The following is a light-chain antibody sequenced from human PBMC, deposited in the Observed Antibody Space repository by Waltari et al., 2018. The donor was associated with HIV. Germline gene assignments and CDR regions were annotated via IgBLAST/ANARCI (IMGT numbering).Light chain of an antibody. J-gene: IGKJ4*01. Sequence: DIQMTQSPSSASASVGDRVTIACRASQPIKTSLAWYQQIPGRAPTLLVYRASVLQAGVPSRFNGSGSGIDFTLSIANLQPEDSAIYYCQQANSFPHTFGGGTRVE. CDR1: QPIKTS. CDR3: QQANSFPHT. V-gene: IGKV1-12*01. CDR2: RAS.